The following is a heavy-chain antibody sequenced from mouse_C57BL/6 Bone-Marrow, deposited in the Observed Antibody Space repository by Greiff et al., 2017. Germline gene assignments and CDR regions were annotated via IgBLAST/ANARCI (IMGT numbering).Heavy chain of an antibody. CDR2: IDPENGDT. V-gene: IGHV14-4*01. Sequence: VQLKQSGAELVRPGASVTLSCTASGFNIKDDYMHWVKQRPEQGLEWIGWIDPENGDTEYASKFQGKATITADTSSNPAYLQLSSLTSEDTAIYYCTPYGNSFAYWGQGTLVTVSA. J-gene: IGHJ3*01. D-gene: IGHD2-1*01. CDR1: GFNIKDDY. CDR3: TPYGNSFAY.